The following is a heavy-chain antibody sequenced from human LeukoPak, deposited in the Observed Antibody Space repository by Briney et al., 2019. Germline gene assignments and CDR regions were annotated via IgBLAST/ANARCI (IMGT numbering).Heavy chain of an antibody. V-gene: IGHV4-59*08. CDR3: SRYGSRTGPFDY. CDR2: IYYSGST. D-gene: IGHD3/OR15-3a*01. CDR1: GGSISSYY. J-gene: IGHJ4*02. Sequence: SETLSLTCTVSGGSISSYYWSWIRQPPGKGLEWIGYIYYSGSTNYNPSLKSRVTISMDTSKKQLSLKLSSVTAADTAVYYCSRYGSRTGPFDYWGQGTLVTVSS.